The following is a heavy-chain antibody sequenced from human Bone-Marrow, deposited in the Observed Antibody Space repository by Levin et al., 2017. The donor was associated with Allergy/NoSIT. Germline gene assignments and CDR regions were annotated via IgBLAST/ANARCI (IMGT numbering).Heavy chain of an antibody. Sequence: PGGSLRLSCEASGFTFSSYGVNWVRQAPGKGLDWVSYISSRSTTIHYAESVKGRFTISRDNAKKLVYLQMNSLRAADTAVYFCARDPQFDNDYSNYEDPYYFDYWGRGTLVTVSS. D-gene: IGHD4-11*01. CDR2: ISSRSTTI. CDR1: GFTFSSYG. J-gene: IGHJ4*02. V-gene: IGHV3-48*01. CDR3: ARDPQFDNDYSNYEDPYYFDY.